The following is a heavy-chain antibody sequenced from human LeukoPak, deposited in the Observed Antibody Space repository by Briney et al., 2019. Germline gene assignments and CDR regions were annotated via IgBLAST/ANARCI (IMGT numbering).Heavy chain of an antibody. D-gene: IGHD3-3*01. CDR3: ATPTIFGMADDY. J-gene: IGHJ4*02. CDR2: ISASGYST. CDR1: GFTFSSYA. V-gene: IGHV3-23*01. Sequence: GGSLRLSCAASGFTFSSYAMSWVRQAPGRGLEWVSGISASGYSTYYADSVRGRFTISRDNSKNTLFLQMSSLRAEDTAVYYCATPTIFGMADDYWGQGTLVTVSS.